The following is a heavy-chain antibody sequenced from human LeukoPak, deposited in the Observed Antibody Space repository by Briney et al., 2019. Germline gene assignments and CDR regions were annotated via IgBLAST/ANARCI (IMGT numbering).Heavy chain of an antibody. J-gene: IGHJ5*02. Sequence: GGSLRLSCAASGFTFSSYGMHWVRQAPGKGLEWLAVIWYDGSNEYYADSVKGRFTISRDNSKNTLFLQMNSLRADDTAVYYCARFSGSYLGYFDPWGQGTLVTVSS. D-gene: IGHD1-26*01. CDR2: IWYDGSNE. CDR3: ARFSGSYLGYFDP. CDR1: GFTFSSYG. V-gene: IGHV3-33*01.